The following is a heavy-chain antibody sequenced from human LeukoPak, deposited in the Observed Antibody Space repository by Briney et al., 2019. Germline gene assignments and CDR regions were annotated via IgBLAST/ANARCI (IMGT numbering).Heavy chain of an antibody. D-gene: IGHD6-19*01. CDR2: IYHSGST. J-gene: IGHJ4*02. CDR1: GGSISSSNW. CDR3: ARYDVGWYYFDY. Sequence: SETLSLTCAVSGGSISSSNWWSWVRQPPEKGLEWIGEIYHSGSTNYNPSLKSRVTISVDKSKNQFSLKLSSVTAADTAVYYCARYDVGWYYFDYWGQGTLVTVSS. V-gene: IGHV4-4*02.